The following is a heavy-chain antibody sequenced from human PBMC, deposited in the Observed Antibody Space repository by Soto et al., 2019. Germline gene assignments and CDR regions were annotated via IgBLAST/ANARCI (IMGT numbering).Heavy chain of an antibody. CDR2: IYYSGST. J-gene: IGHJ4*02. CDR1: GGSISSGGYY. D-gene: IGHD5-12*01. Sequence: SETLSLTCTVSGGSISSGGYYWSWIRQHPGKGLEWIGYIYYSGSTYYNPSLKSRVTISVDTSKNQFSLKLSSVTAADTAVYYCARGYISTLRLVFPTFDYWGQGTLVTVSS. V-gene: IGHV4-31*03. CDR3: ARGYISTLRLVFPTFDY.